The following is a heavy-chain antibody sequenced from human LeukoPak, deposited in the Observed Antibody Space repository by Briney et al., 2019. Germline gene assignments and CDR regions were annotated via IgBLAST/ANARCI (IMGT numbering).Heavy chain of an antibody. CDR2: IRYDGSNK. CDR3: AKDWHGSGYSYFDY. J-gene: IGHJ4*02. Sequence: PGGSLRLSCAASGFTFSSYGMHWVRQAPGKGLEWVAFIRYDGSNKYYADSVKGRFTISRDNSKDILYLQMTDLSIEDTAVYYCAKDWHGSGYSYFDYWGQGTLVTVSS. CDR1: GFTFSSYG. D-gene: IGHD3-22*01. V-gene: IGHV3-30*02.